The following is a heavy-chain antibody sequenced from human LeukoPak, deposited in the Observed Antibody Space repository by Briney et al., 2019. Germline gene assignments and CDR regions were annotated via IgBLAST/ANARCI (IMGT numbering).Heavy chain of an antibody. CDR1: GGSISSYY. CDR2: IYYSGST. J-gene: IGHJ4*02. D-gene: IGHD2-2*01. CDR3: ARGTSGYCSSTSCYPDFDY. Sequence: PSEILSLTCTVSGGSISSYYWSWIRQPPGKGLEWIGYIYYSGSTNYNPSLKSRVTISVDTSKNQFSLKLSSVTAADTAVYYCARGTSGYCSSTSCYPDFDYWGQGTLVTVSS. V-gene: IGHV4-59*01.